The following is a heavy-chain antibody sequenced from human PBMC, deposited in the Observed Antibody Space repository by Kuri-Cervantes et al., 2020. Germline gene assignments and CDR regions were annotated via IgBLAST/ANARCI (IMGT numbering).Heavy chain of an antibody. CDR3: ARRGSYNFDF. D-gene: IGHD3-16*01. CDR2: IYPGDSDT. V-gene: IGHV5-51*01. Sequence: GGSLRLSCKTSGYIFSNYWIGWVRQMPGKGLEWMGIIYPGDSDTKYSPSFQDHVTISADKSINTAYLQWSSLKASDTAIYYCARRGSYNFDFWGQGTLVTVSS. CDR1: GYIFSNYW. J-gene: IGHJ4*02.